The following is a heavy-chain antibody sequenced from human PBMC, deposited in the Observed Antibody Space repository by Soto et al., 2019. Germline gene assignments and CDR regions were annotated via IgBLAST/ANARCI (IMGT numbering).Heavy chain of an antibody. CDR3: ARGYSSSCFEYFQH. CDR1: GGSISSYY. D-gene: IGHD6-13*01. J-gene: IGHJ1*01. Sequence: PSETLSLTCTVSGGSISSYYWSWIRQPPGKGLEWIGYISYSGSTNYNPSLKSRVTISVDTSKNQFSLKLSSVTAADTAVYYCARGYSSSCFEYFQHWGQGTLVTVSS. CDR2: ISYSGST. V-gene: IGHV4-59*12.